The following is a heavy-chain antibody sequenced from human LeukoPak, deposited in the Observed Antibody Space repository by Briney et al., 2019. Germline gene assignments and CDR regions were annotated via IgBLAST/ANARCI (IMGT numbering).Heavy chain of an antibody. CDR1: GFTVSSNY. V-gene: IGHV3-66*02. J-gene: IGHJ6*02. D-gene: IGHD2-21*02. CDR2: IYSGGST. Sequence: GGSLRPSCAASGFTVSSNYMSWVRQAPGKGLEWVSVIYSGGSTYYADSVKGRFTISRDNSKNTLYLQMNSLRAEDTAVYYCARDGGDDYYYYGMDVWGQGTTVTVSS. CDR3: ARDGGDDYYYYGMDV.